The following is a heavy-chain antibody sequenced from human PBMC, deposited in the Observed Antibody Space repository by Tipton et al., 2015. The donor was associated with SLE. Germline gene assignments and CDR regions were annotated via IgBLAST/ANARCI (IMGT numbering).Heavy chain of an antibody. V-gene: IGHV4-34*01. CDR3: ASFSGSGGY. Sequence: GLVKPSETLSLTCAVYGGSFSGYYWSWIRQPPGKGLEWIGEINHSGSTNYNPSLKSRVTISVDTSKNQFSLKLSSVTAADTAVYYCASFSGSGGYWGQGTLVTVSS. CDR1: GGSFSGYY. J-gene: IGHJ4*02. CDR2: INHSGST. D-gene: IGHD1-26*01.